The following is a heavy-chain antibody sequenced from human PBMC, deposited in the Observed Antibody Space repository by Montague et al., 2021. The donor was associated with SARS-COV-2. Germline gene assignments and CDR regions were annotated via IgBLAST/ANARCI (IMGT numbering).Heavy chain of an antibody. CDR3: ARDDYVWGSYRYSQYNWFDP. CDR1: GLTFSSYS. V-gene: IGHV3-21*01. CDR2: ISSSSSYI. J-gene: IGHJ5*02. Sequence: SRRLSCAASGLTFSSYSMNWVRQAPGKGLEWVSSISSSSSYIYYADSVKGRFTISRDNAKNSLYLQMNSLRAEDTAVYYCARDDYVWGSYRYSQYNWFDPWGQGTLVTVSS. D-gene: IGHD3-16*02.